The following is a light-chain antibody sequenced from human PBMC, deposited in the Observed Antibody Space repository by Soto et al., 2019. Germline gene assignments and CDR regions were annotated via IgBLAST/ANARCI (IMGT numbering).Light chain of an antibody. CDR3: QQHNNWPQT. Sequence: EIVMTQSPATLSVSPGERATLSCRASQSVTINLAWYHQRPGQPPRLLIYGASSRATGSPARFSGSGSGTEFTLSISSLQSEDFGIYYCQQHNNWPQTFGQGTKVEIK. CDR1: QSVTIN. V-gene: IGKV3-15*01. J-gene: IGKJ1*01. CDR2: GAS.